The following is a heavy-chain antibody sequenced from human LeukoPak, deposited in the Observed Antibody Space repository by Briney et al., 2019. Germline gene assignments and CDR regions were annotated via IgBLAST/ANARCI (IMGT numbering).Heavy chain of an antibody. CDR3: ARAGGSRYGYAFDI. J-gene: IGHJ3*02. CDR1: GFTFSDYG. V-gene: IGHV3-33*01. D-gene: IGHD5-12*01. Sequence: QAGGSLRLSCVASGFTFSDYGMHWVRQAPGKGLKWVAVIWHDGSNKYYADSVKGRFTISRDNSEHTLYLQMNSLRVEDTALFYCARAGGSRYGYAFDIWGQGTLVTVSS. CDR2: IWHDGSNK.